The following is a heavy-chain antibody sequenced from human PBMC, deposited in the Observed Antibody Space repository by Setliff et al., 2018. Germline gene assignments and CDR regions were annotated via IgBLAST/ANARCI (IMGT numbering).Heavy chain of an antibody. CDR3: ARGYYDSYARYYVVGDY. D-gene: IGHD3-22*01. V-gene: IGHV1-46*01. J-gene: IGHJ4*02. CDR2: INPGGGST. Sequence: ASVKVSCKASGYTFTNHYMHWVRQAPGQGLEWMGMINPGGGSTTYAQKFQGRVTMTRDTSTGTVYMELSSLRTEDTAVYYCARGYYDSYARYYVVGDYWGQGTPVTVS. CDR1: GYTFTNHY.